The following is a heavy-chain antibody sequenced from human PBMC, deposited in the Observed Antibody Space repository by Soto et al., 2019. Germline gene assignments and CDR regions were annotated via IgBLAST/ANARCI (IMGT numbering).Heavy chain of an antibody. V-gene: IGHV3-11*01. CDR1: VFDFGDYY. Sequence: SLRLSCTGSVFDFGDYYMSWMRQAPGKGLEWVSYIDSGDGTTYYTDSVKGRFTISRDNAKKTVYLQMSSLRVEDTALYYCVRPYYSSSWFPFDRWGQGTLVTVSS. D-gene: IGHD6-13*01. CDR2: IDSGDGTT. CDR3: VRPYYSSSWFPFDR. J-gene: IGHJ4*02.